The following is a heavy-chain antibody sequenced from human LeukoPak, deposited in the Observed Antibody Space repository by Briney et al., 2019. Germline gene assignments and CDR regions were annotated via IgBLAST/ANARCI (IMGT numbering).Heavy chain of an antibody. Sequence: PGGSLRLSCAASGFTFSSYEMNWVRQAPGKGLEWVSYISSSGSTIYYADSVKGRFTIFRANAKNSLYLQMNSLRAEDTAIYYCARGHVPGSDRHWDYWGQGAQVTVSS. CDR2: ISSSGSTI. CDR1: GFTFSSYE. V-gene: IGHV3-48*03. D-gene: IGHD3-10*01. CDR3: ARGHVPGSDRHWDY. J-gene: IGHJ4*02.